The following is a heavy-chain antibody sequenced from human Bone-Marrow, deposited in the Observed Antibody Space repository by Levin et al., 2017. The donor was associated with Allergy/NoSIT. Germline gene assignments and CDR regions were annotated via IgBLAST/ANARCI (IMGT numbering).Heavy chain of an antibody. CDR1: GFIFVDHA. J-gene: IGHJ4*01. D-gene: IGHD1-26*01. Sequence: QHGESLKISCTASGFIFVDHAVSWVRQAPGKGLEWVGFIRSRTYGGTAEYAASVKGRFTISRDNSESTAYLQMNSLKTEDTAVYYCSRGLTEVGARYYFDPWGHGTLVTVSS. CDR3: SRGLTEVGARYYFDP. V-gene: IGHV3-49*04. CDR2: IRSRTYGGTA.